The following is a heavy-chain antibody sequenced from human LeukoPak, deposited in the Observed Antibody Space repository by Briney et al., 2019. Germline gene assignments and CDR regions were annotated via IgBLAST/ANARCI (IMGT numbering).Heavy chain of an antibody. J-gene: IGHJ5*02. CDR3: ARADSSWYWGWFDP. Sequence: GGSLRLSCAASGLTFSDYYMSWIRQAPGKGLEWISYFSSRGDSIQYADSVKGRFTMSRDNAKNSVHLQMSSLRAEDTAVYYCARADSSWYWGWFDPWGQGILVTVSS. CDR1: GLTFSDYY. CDR2: FSSRGDSI. V-gene: IGHV3-11*01. D-gene: IGHD6-13*01.